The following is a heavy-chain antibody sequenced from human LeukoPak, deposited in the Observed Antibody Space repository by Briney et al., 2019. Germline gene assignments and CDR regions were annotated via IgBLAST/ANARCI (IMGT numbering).Heavy chain of an antibody. CDR3: ARWSSGYYAFDY. J-gene: IGHJ4*02. D-gene: IGHD3-22*01. CDR2: IYYSGST. CDR1: GASISSYY. Sequence: SETLSLTCTVSGASISSYYWNWIRQPPGKGLEWIGYIYYSGSTKYNPSLESRVTISVDTSKNQLSLKMSSVTAADTAVYYCARWSSGYYAFDYWGQGTLVTVSS. V-gene: IGHV4-59*08.